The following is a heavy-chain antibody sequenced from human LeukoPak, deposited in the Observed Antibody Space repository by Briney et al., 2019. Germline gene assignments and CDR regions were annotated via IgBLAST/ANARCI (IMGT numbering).Heavy chain of an antibody. D-gene: IGHD6-13*01. Sequence: SETLSLTCTVSGGSISSYYWSWIRQPPGKGLEWLGYIYYSGSTNYNPSLKSRVTISVDTSKNQFSLKLSSVTAADTAVYYCARVYSSSWNDAFDIWGQGTMVTVSS. J-gene: IGHJ3*02. CDR1: GGSISSYY. CDR2: IYYSGST. V-gene: IGHV4-59*01. CDR3: ARVYSSSWNDAFDI.